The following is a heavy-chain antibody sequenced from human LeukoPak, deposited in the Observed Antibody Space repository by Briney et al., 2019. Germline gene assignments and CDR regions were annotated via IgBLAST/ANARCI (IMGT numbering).Heavy chain of an antibody. CDR3: IRDFRSADL. Sequence: GSLRLSCVASGFTFSNYWMHWVRQPPGKGLVWVSRIHVDGRTTNYADSVKGRFTISRDNAKNTVYLEMNSLSVEDTATYYCIRDFRSADLWGQGTLVTASS. CDR1: GFTFSNYW. J-gene: IGHJ5*02. CDR2: IHVDGRTT. V-gene: IGHV3-74*01.